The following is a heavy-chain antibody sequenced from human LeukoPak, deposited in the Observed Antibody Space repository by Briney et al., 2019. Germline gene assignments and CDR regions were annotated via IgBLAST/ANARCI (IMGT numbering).Heavy chain of an antibody. D-gene: IGHD5-18*01. CDR1: GYSFSSYY. Sequence: GESLKISCKGSGYSFSSYYIDWVRQMPGKGLEWMGVIYVGGSDIRYSPSFQGQVTISVDKSISTAYLQWSSLKASDTAIYFCARHGYSYGLSFDYWGQGTLVTVSS. CDR3: ARHGYSYGLSFDY. J-gene: IGHJ4*02. V-gene: IGHV5-51*01. CDR2: IYVGGSDI.